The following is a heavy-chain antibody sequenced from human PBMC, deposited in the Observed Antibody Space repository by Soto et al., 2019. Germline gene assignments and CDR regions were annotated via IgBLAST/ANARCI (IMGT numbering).Heavy chain of an antibody. CDR1: GDSISTVDYF. V-gene: IGHV4-30-4*01. D-gene: IGHD2-15*01. CDR3: ARGRYCLTGRCFPNWFDS. Sequence: LSETRSLTCSVSGDSISTVDYFWAWIRQPPGQALEYIGYIYKSTTTYYNPSFEGRVAISLDTSKSQFSLTVTSVTAADTAVYFCARGRYCLTGRCFPNWFDSWGQGTLVTVSS. CDR2: IYKSTTT. J-gene: IGHJ5*01.